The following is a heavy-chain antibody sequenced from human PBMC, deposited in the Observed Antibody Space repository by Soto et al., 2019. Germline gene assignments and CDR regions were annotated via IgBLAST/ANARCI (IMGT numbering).Heavy chain of an antibody. J-gene: IGHJ4*02. CDR2: IYHSGST. V-gene: IGHV4-4*02. CDR3: AYGVGYSFDY. D-gene: IGHD3-10*01. Sequence: QVQLQESGPGLVKPSGTLSLTCAVSGGSISSSNWWSWVRQPPGKGLEWIGEIYHSGSTNYNPSLQSRVTWTVDKPKKHFSQKRRSVTAAGTAVSSSAYGVGYSFDYWGQSTLVTASS. CDR1: GGSISSSNW.